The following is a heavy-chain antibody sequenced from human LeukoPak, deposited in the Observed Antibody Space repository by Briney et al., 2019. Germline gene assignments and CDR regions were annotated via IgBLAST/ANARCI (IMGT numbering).Heavy chain of an antibody. V-gene: IGHV4-31*03. J-gene: IGHJ4*02. CDR1: GGSISSGGYY. Sequence: PSQTLSLTCTVSGGSISSGGYYWSWIRQHPGKGLEWIGYIYYSGSTYYNPSLKSRVTISVDTSKNQFSLKLSSVTAADTAVYYCARVPMITFGGVIVHAHYFDYWGQGTLVTVSS. CDR3: ARVPMITFGGVIVHAHYFDY. CDR2: IYYSGST. D-gene: IGHD3-16*02.